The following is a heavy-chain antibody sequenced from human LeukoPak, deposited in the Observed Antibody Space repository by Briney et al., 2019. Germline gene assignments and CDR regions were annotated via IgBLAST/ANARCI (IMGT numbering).Heavy chain of an antibody. CDR2: INNDGSTT. D-gene: IGHD2-21*01. CDR3: ATIATHQDY. Sequence: GGSLRLSCAASGLTFSTYWMHWVRQAPGKGLVWVSRINNDGSTTTYADSVKGRFTISRDNAKNTLYLQMNSLRAEDTAVYYCATIATHQDYWGQGTLVTVSS. V-gene: IGHV3-74*01. CDR1: GLTFSTYW. J-gene: IGHJ4*02.